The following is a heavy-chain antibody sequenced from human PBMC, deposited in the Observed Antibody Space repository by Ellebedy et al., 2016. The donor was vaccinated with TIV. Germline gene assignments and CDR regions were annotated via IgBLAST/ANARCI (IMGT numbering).Heavy chain of an antibody. J-gene: IGHJ3*01. V-gene: IGHV3-23*01. CDR2: IVGSGA. D-gene: IGHD4-17*01. Sequence: GESLKISCAASGFIFSSFAMSWVRQAPWKGLEWVSGIVGSGAQKYADSVKGRFTISRDNSEKTLFLQMNSLRAEDTAVYYCAKGSGDDPLNDWGQGTMVTVSS. CDR1: GFIFSSFA. CDR3: AKGSGDDPLND.